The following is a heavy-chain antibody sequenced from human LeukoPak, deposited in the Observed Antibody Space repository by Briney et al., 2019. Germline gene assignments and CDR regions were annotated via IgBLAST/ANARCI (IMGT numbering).Heavy chain of an antibody. V-gene: IGHV3-7*01. Sequence: GGSLRLSCAASGFTFNNYWMTWVRQAPGMGLEWVANIKQDGSEKYYVDSVKGRFTISRDNAENSLYLQMNSLRDEDTAVYYCARDPYSGGYGAYYYYYMDVWGKGTTVTVSS. J-gene: IGHJ6*03. D-gene: IGHD6-19*01. CDR3: ARDPYSGGYGAYYYYYMDV. CDR1: GFTFNNYW. CDR2: IKQDGSEK.